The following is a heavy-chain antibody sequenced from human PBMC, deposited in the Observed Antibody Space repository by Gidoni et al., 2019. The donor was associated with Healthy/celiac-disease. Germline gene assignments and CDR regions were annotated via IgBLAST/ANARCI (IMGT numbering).Heavy chain of an antibody. CDR1: GFPFSSYA. CDR3: AKDRTVATIASADY. D-gene: IGHD5-12*01. Sequence: EVQLLESGGGLVQPGGSLRLSCAAPGFPFSSYAMSWVRQAPGKGLEWVSAISGSGGSTYYADSVKGRFTISRDNSKNTLYLQMNSLRAEDTAVYYCAKDRTVATIASADYWGQGTLVTVSS. CDR2: ISGSGGST. V-gene: IGHV3-23*01. J-gene: IGHJ4*02.